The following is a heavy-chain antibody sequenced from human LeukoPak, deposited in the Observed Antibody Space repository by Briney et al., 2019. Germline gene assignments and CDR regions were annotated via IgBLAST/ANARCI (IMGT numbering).Heavy chain of an antibody. CDR1: GGSISSYY. D-gene: IGHD6-19*01. V-gene: IGHV4-4*07. CDR3: ARESSGIAVAAARGGARFDY. CDR2: EYTSGSN. Sequence: PSETLSLTCTVSGGSISSYYWSWIRQPAGKGLEWIGREYTSGSNNYNPSLKSRVTISVDKSKNQFSLKLSSVTAADTAVYYCARESSGIAVAAARGGARFDYWGQGTLVTVSS. J-gene: IGHJ4*02.